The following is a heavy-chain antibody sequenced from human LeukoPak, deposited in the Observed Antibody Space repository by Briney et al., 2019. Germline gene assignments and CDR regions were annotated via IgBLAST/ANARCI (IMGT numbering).Heavy chain of an antibody. CDR3: ARSDNLGYCSGGSCYSFDY. V-gene: IGHV4-39*01. CDR1: GGSISSSSYY. D-gene: IGHD2-15*01. Sequence: SETLSLTCTVSGGSISSSSYYWGWIRQPPGKGLEWIGSIYYSGSTHYNPSLKSRVTISVDTSKNQFSLKLSSVTAADTAVYYCARSDNLGYCSGGSCYSFDYWGQGTLVTVSS. J-gene: IGHJ4*02. CDR2: IYYSGST.